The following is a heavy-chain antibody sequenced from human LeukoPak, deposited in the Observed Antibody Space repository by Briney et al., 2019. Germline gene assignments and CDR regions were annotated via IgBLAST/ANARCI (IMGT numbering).Heavy chain of an antibody. D-gene: IGHD5-18*01. J-gene: IGHJ6*02. CDR1: GFTFSSYA. CDR3: ARDASGYGRHLGGSIHYYYYYYGMDV. Sequence: GGSLRLSCAASGFTFSSYAMSWVRQAPGKGLEWVAVISYDGSNKYYADSVKGRFTISRDNSKNTLYLQMNSLRAEDTAVYYCARDASGYGRHLGGSIHYYYYYYGMDVWGQGTTVTVSS. V-gene: IGHV3-30-3*01. CDR2: ISYDGSNK.